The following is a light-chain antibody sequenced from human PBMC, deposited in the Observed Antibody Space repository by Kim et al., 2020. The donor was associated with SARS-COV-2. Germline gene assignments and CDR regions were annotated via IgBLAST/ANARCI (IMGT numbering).Light chain of an antibody. J-gene: IGLJ3*02. CDR1: SDSVSTNYY. CDR2: YTN. CDR3: LLYMGSAIWV. V-gene: IGLV8-61*01. Sequence: GGTVTLTCGLSSDSVSTNYYPSRYQQTPGQAPRTLIYYTNARSSGVPDRFSGSILGNKAALTITGAQAADESDYYCLLYMGSAIWVSGGGTQLTVL.